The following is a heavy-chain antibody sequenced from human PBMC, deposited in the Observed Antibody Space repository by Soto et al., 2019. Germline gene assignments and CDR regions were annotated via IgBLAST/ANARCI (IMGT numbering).Heavy chain of an antibody. Sequence: SVTLCHTWTVADGSISSNYLTLIRQPPGKGLEWIGYVYNSGSTNYNPSLKSRVTISEDTSKSQFSLKVNSMTAADTAVYYCARYRREAVAGYTLDNWGQGIFVTGSS. V-gene: IGHV4-59*01. CDR2: VYNSGST. J-gene: IGHJ4*02. CDR3: ARYRREAVAGYTLDN. CDR1: DGSISSNY. D-gene: IGHD6-13*01.